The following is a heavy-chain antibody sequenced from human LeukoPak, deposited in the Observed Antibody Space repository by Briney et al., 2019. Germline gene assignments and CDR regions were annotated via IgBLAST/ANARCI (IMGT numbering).Heavy chain of an antibody. D-gene: IGHD6-19*01. V-gene: IGHV1-2*02. Sequence: ASVKVSCKASGYTFTGYYMRWVRQAPGQGLEWMGWINPNSGDTNYAQKFQGRVTMTRDTSISTAYMELSRLRSDDTAVYYCARAWDSSGWYPFDYWGQGTLVTVSS. J-gene: IGHJ4*02. CDR3: ARAWDSSGWYPFDY. CDR1: GYTFTGYY. CDR2: INPNSGDT.